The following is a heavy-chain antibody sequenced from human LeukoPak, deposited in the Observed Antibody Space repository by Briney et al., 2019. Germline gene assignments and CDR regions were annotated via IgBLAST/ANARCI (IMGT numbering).Heavy chain of an antibody. CDR3: ARIYCSSTSCLYYFDY. J-gene: IGHJ4*02. Sequence: SETLSLTCAVYGGSFSGYYWSWIRQPPGKGLEWIGEINHSGSTNYNPSLKSRVTISVDTSKNQFSLKLSSVTAADTAVYYCARIYCSSTSCLYYFDYWGQGTLVTVSS. CDR2: INHSGST. V-gene: IGHV4-34*01. CDR1: GGSFSGYY. D-gene: IGHD2-2*01.